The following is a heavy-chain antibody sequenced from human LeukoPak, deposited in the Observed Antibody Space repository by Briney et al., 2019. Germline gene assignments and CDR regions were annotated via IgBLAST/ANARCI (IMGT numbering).Heavy chain of an antibody. D-gene: IGHD3-10*01. V-gene: IGHV1-18*01. J-gene: IGHJ6*02. CDR1: GYTFTSYG. CDR3: ARDLDRRGYYYYYGMDV. CDR2: ISAYNGNT. Sequence: ASVKVSCKASGYTFTSYGISWVRQAPGQGLEWMGWISAYNGNTNYAQKLRGRVTMTTDTSTSTAYMELRSLRSDDTAVYYCARDLDRRGYYYYYGMDVWGQGTTVTVSS.